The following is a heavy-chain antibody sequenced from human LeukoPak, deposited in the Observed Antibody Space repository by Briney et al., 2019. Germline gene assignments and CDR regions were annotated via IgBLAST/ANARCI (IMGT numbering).Heavy chain of an antibody. J-gene: IGHJ4*02. V-gene: IGHV3-64D*06. Sequence: GESLTLSCSASGFTFSNYAIHWVRQAPGKGLEFVSAISSKGDNTYYADSVKDRFTISRDNSKNTVYLQMRSLRGEDTAVYYCVRTNYAGVDNWGQGTLVAVSS. CDR1: GFTFSNYA. CDR3: VRTNYAGVDN. D-gene: IGHD1-14*01. CDR2: ISSKGDNT.